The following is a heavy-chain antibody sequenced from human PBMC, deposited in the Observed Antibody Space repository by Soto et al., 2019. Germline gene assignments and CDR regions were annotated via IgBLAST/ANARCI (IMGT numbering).Heavy chain of an antibody. D-gene: IGHD2-2*01. V-gene: IGHV3-30*18. CDR2: ISYDGSNK. CDR3: AKGIYLSAYCISTSCYAPDY. J-gene: IGHJ4*02. Sequence: GGSLRLSCAASGFTFSSYGMHWVRQAPGKGLEWVAVISYDGSNKYYADSVKGRFTISRDNSKNTLYLQMNSLRAEDTAVYYCAKGIYLSAYCISTSCYAPDYWGQGTLVTVSS. CDR1: GFTFSSYG.